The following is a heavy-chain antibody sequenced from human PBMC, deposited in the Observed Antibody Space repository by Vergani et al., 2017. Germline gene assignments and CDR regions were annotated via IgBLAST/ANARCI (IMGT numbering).Heavy chain of an antibody. CDR2: IYPGDCDT. J-gene: IGHJ4*02. Sequence: EVQLVQSGAEVKKPGESLKISCKGSGYSFTSYWIGWVRQMPGKGLEWRGIIYPGDCDTRYSPSLQGQVTIPADKSISTAYLQWSSLKASDTAMYYCARRYYYYDSSGYYYPPDYWGQGTLVTVSS. CDR1: GYSFTSYW. CDR3: ARRYYYYDSSGYYYPPDY. D-gene: IGHD3-22*01. V-gene: IGHV5-51*03.